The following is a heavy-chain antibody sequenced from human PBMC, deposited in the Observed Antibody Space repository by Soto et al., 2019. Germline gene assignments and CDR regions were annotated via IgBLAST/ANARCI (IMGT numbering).Heavy chain of an antibody. Sequence: SGGSLRLSCATSGLTFSNYAMSWVRQVPGGGLEWVSSMSGSSSTTYYADSVRGRFTISRDRSKNTLYLQMSSLRAEDTALYYCAKNQERELPRVIDFWGQGTLVTVSS. CDR2: MSGSSSTT. J-gene: IGHJ4*02. CDR3: AKNQERELPRVIDF. D-gene: IGHD1-7*01. CDR1: GLTFSNYA. V-gene: IGHV3-23*01.